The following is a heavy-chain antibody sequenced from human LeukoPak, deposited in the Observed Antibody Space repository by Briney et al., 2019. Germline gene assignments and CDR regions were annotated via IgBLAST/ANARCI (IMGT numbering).Heavy chain of an antibody. D-gene: IGHD3-10*01. CDR3: ARGQLGSDYSYYMAV. Sequence: ASVKVSCKASGGTFSSYAISWVRQAPGQGLEWMGGIIPIFGTANYAQKFQGRVTITADESTSTAYMELSSLRSEDTAVYYCARGQLGSDYSYYMAVWGKGTTVTISS. J-gene: IGHJ6*03. CDR1: GGTFSSYA. CDR2: IIPIFGTA. V-gene: IGHV1-69*13.